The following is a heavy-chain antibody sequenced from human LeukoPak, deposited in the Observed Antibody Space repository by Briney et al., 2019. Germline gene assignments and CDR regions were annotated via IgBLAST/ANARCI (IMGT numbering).Heavy chain of an antibody. Sequence: SETLSLTCTVSGYSISSGYYWGWIRQPPGKGLEWIGSIYHSGSTYYNPSLKSRVTISVDTSKNQFSLKLSSVTAADTAVYYCARVARDYYYYNMDVWGKGTTVTVSS. J-gene: IGHJ6*03. CDR3: ARVARDYYYYNMDV. CDR1: GYSISSGYY. CDR2: IYHSGST. V-gene: IGHV4-38-2*02.